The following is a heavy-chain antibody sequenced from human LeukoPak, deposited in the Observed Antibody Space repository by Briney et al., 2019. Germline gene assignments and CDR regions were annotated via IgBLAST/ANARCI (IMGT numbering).Heavy chain of an antibody. Sequence: PGGSLRLSCAASGFTFSSYAMSWVRQAPGKGLEWVSTISGSGGSTYYADSVKGRFTISRDNSKNTLYLQMNSLRAEDTAVYYCAKAPGNYYDSSGYYLKALGYFDYWGQGTLVTVSP. CDR2: ISGSGGST. V-gene: IGHV3-23*01. CDR1: GFTFSSYA. CDR3: AKAPGNYYDSSGYYLKALGYFDY. J-gene: IGHJ4*02. D-gene: IGHD3-22*01.